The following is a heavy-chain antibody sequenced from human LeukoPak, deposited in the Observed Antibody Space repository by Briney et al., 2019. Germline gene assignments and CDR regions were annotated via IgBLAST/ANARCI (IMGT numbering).Heavy chain of an antibody. Sequence: GGSLRLSCAASGFTFSSYSINWVRQAPGKGLEWVSSISSSSSYIYYADSVKGRFTISRDNAKNSLYLQMNSLGAEDTAVYYCARDILGATTSLWGQGTLVIVSS. CDR1: GFTFSSYS. V-gene: IGHV3-21*03. D-gene: IGHD1-26*01. CDR2: ISSSSSYI. J-gene: IGHJ4*02. CDR3: ARDILGATTSL.